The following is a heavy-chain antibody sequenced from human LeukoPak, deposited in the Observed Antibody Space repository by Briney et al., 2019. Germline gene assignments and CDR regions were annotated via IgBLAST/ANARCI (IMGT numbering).Heavy chain of an antibody. CDR2: ISSSSTYI. Sequence: GGSLRLSCAASGFTFSSYSMNWVRQAPGKGLEWVSSISSSSTYIYYADSVNGRFTISRDNAKNSLYLQMNSLRAEDTAMYYCARGPTPQTYYYDSSGYSDWGQGTLVTASS. J-gene: IGHJ4*02. V-gene: IGHV3-21*01. D-gene: IGHD3-22*01. CDR3: ARGPTPQTYYYDSSGYSD. CDR1: GFTFSSYS.